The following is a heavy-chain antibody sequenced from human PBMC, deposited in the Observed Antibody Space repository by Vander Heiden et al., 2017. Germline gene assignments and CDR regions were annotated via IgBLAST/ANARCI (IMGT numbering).Heavy chain of an antibody. CDR2: IDPGDSYT. J-gene: IGHJ6*02. CDR3: ARLDPHSKSYTFYGMEV. CDR1: GYSFTSHW. V-gene: IGHV5-10-1*03. Sequence: EVQLVQSGTEVKKPGESLRISCQASGYSFTSHWIGWVRQTAGKGLEWVGRIDPGDSYTNYSPSFEGHVTISTDNSINTAYLQWSSLRASDTAMYYCARLDPHSKSYTFYGMEVWGQGTTVTVSS. D-gene: IGHD3-16*01.